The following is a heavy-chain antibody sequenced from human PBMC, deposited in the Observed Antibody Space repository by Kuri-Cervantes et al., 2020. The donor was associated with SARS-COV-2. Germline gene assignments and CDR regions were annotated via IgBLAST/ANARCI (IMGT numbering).Heavy chain of an antibody. CDR3: ARSRGWGTTSYIDY. CDR2: ISYDGSNK. D-gene: IGHD3-16*01. Sequence: GGSLRLSCAVSGFTFTSHAMHWVRQAPGKGLEWVALISYDGSNKFYADSVKGRFTISRDNSKNTLYLQMNSLRAEDTAVYYCARSRGWGTTSYIDYWGQGTLVTVSS. CDR1: GFTFTSHA. V-gene: IGHV3-30*03. J-gene: IGHJ4*02.